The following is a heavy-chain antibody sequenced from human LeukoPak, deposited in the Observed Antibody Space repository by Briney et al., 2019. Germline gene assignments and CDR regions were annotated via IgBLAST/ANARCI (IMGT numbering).Heavy chain of an antibody. CDR3: ARGGGDSTVFPDY. Sequence: ASVRVSCKASGYTFTSYGISWVRQAPGQGLEWMGIINPSGGSTSYAQKFQGRVTMTRGTSTSTVYMELSSLRSEDTAVYYCARGGGDSTVFPDYWGQGTLVTVSS. J-gene: IGHJ4*02. V-gene: IGHV1-46*01. D-gene: IGHD2-21*02. CDR1: GYTFTSYG. CDR2: INPSGGST.